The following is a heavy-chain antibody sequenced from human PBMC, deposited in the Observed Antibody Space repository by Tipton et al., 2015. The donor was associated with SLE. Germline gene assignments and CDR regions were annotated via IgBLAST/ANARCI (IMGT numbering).Heavy chain of an antibody. V-gene: IGHV4-34*01. J-gene: IGHJ5*02. CDR3: ARLGYSYGSWT. CDR1: GGSFSGYY. Sequence: TLSLTCAVYGGSFSGYYWSWIRHPPGKGLEWIGEINHSGSTNYNPSIKSRVTISVDTSKNQFSLKLSSVTAADTAVHYCARLGYSYGSWTWGQGTLVPVSS. D-gene: IGHD5-18*01. CDR2: INHSGST.